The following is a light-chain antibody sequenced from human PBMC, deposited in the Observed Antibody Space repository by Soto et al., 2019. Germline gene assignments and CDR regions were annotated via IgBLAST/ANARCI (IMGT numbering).Light chain of an antibody. CDR2: AAS. Sequence: DIQMTQSPSSLSSSVGDRVTITCRASQSISTYLNWYQQKPGKAPKLLIYAASSLQSGVPSRFSGRGSGTDFTLTISCLQPEDSATYYCQQSYITPPRFGPGTKVDLK. CDR1: QSISTY. J-gene: IGKJ3*01. CDR3: QQSYITPPR. V-gene: IGKV1-39*01.